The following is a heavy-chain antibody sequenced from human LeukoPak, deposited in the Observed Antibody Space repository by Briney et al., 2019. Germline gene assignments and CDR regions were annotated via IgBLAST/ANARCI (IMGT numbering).Heavy chain of an antibody. V-gene: IGHV3-7*01. CDR3: AKAEAREILRAVGLEEYLQY. D-gene: IGHD3-10*01. CDR2: IKQDGSEK. J-gene: IGHJ1*01. CDR1: GFTFSSYW. Sequence: HAGGSLRLSCAASGFTFSSYWMSWVRQAPGKGLEWVANIKQDGSEKYYVDSVKGRFTISRDNSKSTVYLQMNSLIPDDTAVYFCAKAEAREILRAVGLEEYLQYWGQGTLVTVSS.